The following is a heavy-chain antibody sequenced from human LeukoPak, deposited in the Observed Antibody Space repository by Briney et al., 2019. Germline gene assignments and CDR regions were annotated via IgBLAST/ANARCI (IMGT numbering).Heavy chain of an antibody. CDR3: AKDRPVLRFLEWEGSEYFDY. V-gene: IGHV3-23*01. CDR2: ISGSGGST. D-gene: IGHD3-3*01. CDR1: GFTFSSYA. J-gene: IGHJ4*02. Sequence: SGGSLRLSCAASGFTFSSYAMSWVRQAPGKGLEWVSAISGSGGSTYYADSVKGRFTISRDNSKNTLYLQMNSLRAEDTAVYYCAKDRPVLRFLEWEGSEYFDYWGQGTLVTVSS.